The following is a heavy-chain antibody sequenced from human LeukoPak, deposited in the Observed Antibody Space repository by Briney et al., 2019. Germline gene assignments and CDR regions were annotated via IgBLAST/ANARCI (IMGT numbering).Heavy chain of an antibody. J-gene: IGHJ4*02. Sequence: GGSLRLSCAASGFTFSSYAMSWVRQAPGKGLEWVSAISGSGGSTYYADSVKGRFTISRDNSKNTLYLQMDSLRAGDTAVYYCATSREDTEVHFDYWGQGTLVTVSS. V-gene: IGHV3-23*01. CDR1: GFTFSSYA. CDR3: ATSREDTEVHFDY. CDR2: ISGSGGST. D-gene: IGHD5-18*01.